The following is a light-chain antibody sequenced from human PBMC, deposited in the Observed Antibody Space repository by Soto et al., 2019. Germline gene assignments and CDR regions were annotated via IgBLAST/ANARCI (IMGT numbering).Light chain of an antibody. CDR2: GAS. CDR1: QSVSSSY. Sequence: EIVVTQSTGTLSLSPGERATLSCRASQSVSSSYLAWYQQKPGQAPRLLIYGASSRATGIPDRFRGSGSGTEFTLTITRLEPEDFAVYHCQQYGSSSWTFGQGTKVDIK. J-gene: IGKJ1*01. V-gene: IGKV3-20*01. CDR3: QQYGSSSWT.